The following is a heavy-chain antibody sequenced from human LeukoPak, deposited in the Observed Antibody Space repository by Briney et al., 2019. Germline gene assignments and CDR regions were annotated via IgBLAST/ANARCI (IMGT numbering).Heavy chain of an antibody. CDR3: ARDHEGWFGDYGAFDI. Sequence: QSGGSLRLSCAASGFTFDDYAMHWVRQAPGKGLEWVSGISWNSGSIGYADSVKGRFTISRDNAKNSLYLQMNSLRAEDTAVYYCARDHEGWFGDYGAFDIWGQGTMVTVSS. CDR1: GFTFDDYA. J-gene: IGHJ3*02. D-gene: IGHD3-10*01. CDR2: ISWNSGSI. V-gene: IGHV3-9*01.